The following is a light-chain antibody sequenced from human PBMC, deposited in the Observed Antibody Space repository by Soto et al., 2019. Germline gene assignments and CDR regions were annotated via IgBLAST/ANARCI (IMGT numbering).Light chain of an antibody. Sequence: SVLTQTPSVSGAPGQRVTISCTGRSYNIGAGYDVHWYHHLPGTAPKLLIYGTTNRPSGVPDRFSGSKSGISASLAITGIQDEDEADYYINSYDSSPSASDFAGGTKETV. CDR3: NSYDSSPSASD. J-gene: IGLJ6*01. V-gene: IGLV1-40*01. CDR2: GTT. CDR1: SYNIGAGYD.